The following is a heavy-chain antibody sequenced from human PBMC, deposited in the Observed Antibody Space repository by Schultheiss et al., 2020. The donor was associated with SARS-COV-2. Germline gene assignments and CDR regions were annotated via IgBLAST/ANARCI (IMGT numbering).Heavy chain of an antibody. J-gene: IGHJ4*02. Sequence: GESLKISCAASGFTFSDYSMNWVRQAPGKGLEWVLSVSSSSGYIYYADSVKGRFTISRDNAKNLLYLQMNSLRAEDTAVYFCATDRVGPTTDFDHWGQGTLVTVSS. D-gene: IGHD1-26*01. CDR1: GFTFSDYS. V-gene: IGHV3-21*01. CDR2: VSSSSGYI. CDR3: ATDRVGPTTDFDH.